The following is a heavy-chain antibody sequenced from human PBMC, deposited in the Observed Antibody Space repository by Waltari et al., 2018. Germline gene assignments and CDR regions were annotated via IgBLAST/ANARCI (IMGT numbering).Heavy chain of an antibody. V-gene: IGHV4-38-2*01. CDR3: ARTLGGFDP. CDR2: IYHSGTT. CDR1: GYSISSGYS. Sequence: QVQLQESGPGLVKPSETLSLTCAVSGYSISSGYSWGWIRQPPGKGLEWIGSIYHSGTTYYNPSLKSRVTISVETSKNQFSLKLSSVTAADTAVYYCARTLGGFDPWGQGTLVTVSS. D-gene: IGHD7-27*01. J-gene: IGHJ5*02.